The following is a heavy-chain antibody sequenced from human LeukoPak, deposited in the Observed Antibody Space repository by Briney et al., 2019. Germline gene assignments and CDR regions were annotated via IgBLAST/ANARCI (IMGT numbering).Heavy chain of an antibody. J-gene: IGHJ4*02. D-gene: IGHD2-2*01. CDR2: ISYDGSNK. CDR1: GFTFSSYA. Sequence: GGSPRLSCAASGFTFSSYAMHWVRQAPGKGLEWVAVISYDGSNKYYADSVKGRFTISRDNSKNTLYLQMNSLRAEDTAVYYCAKEAFLCSSTSCYVGYWGQGTLVTVSS. V-gene: IGHV3-30-3*01. CDR3: AKEAFLCSSTSCYVGY.